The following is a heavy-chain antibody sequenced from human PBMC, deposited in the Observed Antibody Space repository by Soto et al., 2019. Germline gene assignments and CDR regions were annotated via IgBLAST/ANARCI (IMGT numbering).Heavy chain of an antibody. Sequence: ASVKVSCKAPGYTFTSYYIHWVRQAPGQGLEWMGMSNPSGGGTTYAQQFQGRVTMTRDTSTRVVYMELSSLRVEDTAVYHCAKLRYFDWSAYNWFEYWGQGTPVTVSS. CDR2: SNPSGGGT. CDR3: AKLRYFDWSAYNWFEY. V-gene: IGHV1-46*01. CDR1: GYTFTSYY. D-gene: IGHD3-9*01. J-gene: IGHJ5*01.